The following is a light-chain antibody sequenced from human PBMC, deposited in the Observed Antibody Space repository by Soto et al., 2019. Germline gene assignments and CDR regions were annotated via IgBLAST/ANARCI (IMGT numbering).Light chain of an antibody. V-gene: IGKV1-5*03. J-gene: IGKJ1*01. CDR1: QSISSW. CDR3: QQYNGYSRT. CDR2: KAS. Sequence: DIQMTQSPSTLSASVGDRVTITCRASQSISSWLAWYQQKPGKAPKLLIYKASTLKSGVPPRFSGSGSGAEFTLTISSLQPDDFATYYCQQYNGYSRTFGQGTKVDI.